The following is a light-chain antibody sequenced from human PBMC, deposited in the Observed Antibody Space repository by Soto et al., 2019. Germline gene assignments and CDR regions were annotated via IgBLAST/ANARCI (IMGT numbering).Light chain of an antibody. CDR1: SSDVGGYKY. CDR2: DVS. Sequence: QSALTQPASVSGSPGQSITISCTGTSSDVGGYKYVSWYQHHPGKGPKLMLYDVSNRPSGVSNRFSGSKSGNTASLTISGLQAEDEADYYCSSYTSSTTYFFGTGTKLTVL. J-gene: IGLJ1*01. V-gene: IGLV2-14*01. CDR3: SSYTSSTTYF.